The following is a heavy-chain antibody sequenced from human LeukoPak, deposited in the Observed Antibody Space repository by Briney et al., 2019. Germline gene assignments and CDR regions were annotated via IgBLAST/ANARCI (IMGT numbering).Heavy chain of an antibody. CDR3: ARVWLPAPPRGYYMDV. J-gene: IGHJ6*03. V-gene: IGHV3-48*01. CDR2: MSEGGSIT. D-gene: IGHD2-2*01. Sequence: QAGGSLRLSCAASGFTFRTYDMNWVRQAPGKGLEWISFMSEGGSITYYADSVKGRFTISRDNARNTLYLQMNSLRAEDTAVYYCARVWLPAPPRGYYMDVWGKGTTVTVSS. CDR1: GFTFRTYD.